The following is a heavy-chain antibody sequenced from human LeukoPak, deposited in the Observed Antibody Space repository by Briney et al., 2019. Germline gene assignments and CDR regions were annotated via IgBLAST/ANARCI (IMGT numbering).Heavy chain of an antibody. CDR2: IVVGSGNT. CDR3: AALYDFWSGYYTLDY. J-gene: IGHJ4*02. D-gene: IGHD3-3*01. CDR1: GFTFTSSA. Sequence: ASVKVSCKASGFTFTSSAVQWVRQARGQRLEWIGWIVVGSGNTNYAQKFQERVTITRDMSTSTAYMELSSLRSEDTAVYYCAALYDFWSGYYTLDYWGQGTLVTVSS. V-gene: IGHV1-58*01.